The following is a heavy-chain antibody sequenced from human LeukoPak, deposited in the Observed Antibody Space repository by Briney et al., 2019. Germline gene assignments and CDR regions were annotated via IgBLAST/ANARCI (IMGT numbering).Heavy chain of an antibody. V-gene: IGHV1-24*01. D-gene: IGHD2-15*01. Sequence: GASVKVSCKVSGYTLTELSMHWVRQAPGKGLEWMGGFDPEDGETIYAQKFQGRVTMTEDTSTDTAYMELSSLRSEDTAVYYCATDLRGVVVVAATLFDYWGQGTLVTVSS. CDR3: ATDLRGVVVVAATLFDY. CDR1: GYTLTELS. J-gene: IGHJ4*02. CDR2: FDPEDGET.